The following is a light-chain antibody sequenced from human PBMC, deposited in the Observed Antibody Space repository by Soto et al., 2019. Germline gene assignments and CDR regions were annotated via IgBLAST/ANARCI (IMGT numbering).Light chain of an antibody. CDR2: EVS. J-gene: IGLJ3*02. V-gene: IGLV2-14*01. CDR1: SSDVGGYNY. Sequence: QSALTQPASVSGSPGQSITISCTGTSSDVGGYNYVSWYQQHPGKAPKLMIYEVSNRPSGVSNRFSGSKSGNTASLTISGLQAEDEADYYCSSYTSSSTPSPVFGGGTKVTVL. CDR3: SSYTSSSTPSPV.